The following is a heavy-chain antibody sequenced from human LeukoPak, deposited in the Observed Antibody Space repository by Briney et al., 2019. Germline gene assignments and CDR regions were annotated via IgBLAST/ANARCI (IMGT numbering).Heavy chain of an antibody. V-gene: IGHV3-11*04. Sequence: GGSQRLSCAASGFTFSDYYMGWIRQAPGKGLEWVSYISSSGSTIYYADSVKGRFTISRDNAKNSLYLQMNSLRAEDTAVYYCARGEQRMWLLLPNYFDYWGQGTLVTVSS. D-gene: IGHD3-22*01. CDR2: ISSSGSTI. CDR1: GFTFSDYY. CDR3: ARGEQRMWLLLPNYFDY. J-gene: IGHJ4*02.